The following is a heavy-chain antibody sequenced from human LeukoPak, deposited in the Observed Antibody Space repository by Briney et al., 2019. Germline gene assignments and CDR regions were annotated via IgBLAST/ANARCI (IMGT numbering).Heavy chain of an antibody. CDR1: GASISSGGYY. V-gene: IGHV4-31*03. D-gene: IGHD4-17*01. J-gene: IGHJ4*02. CDR2: IYYSGST. CDR3: ARDRGRDYDYGDYLPLGYFDY. Sequence: SQTLSLTCTVSGASISSGGYYWSWIRQHPGKGLEWIGYIYYSGSTYYNPSLKSRVTISVDTSKNQFSLKLSSVTAADTAVYYYARDRGRDYDYGDYLPLGYFDYWGQGTLVTVSS.